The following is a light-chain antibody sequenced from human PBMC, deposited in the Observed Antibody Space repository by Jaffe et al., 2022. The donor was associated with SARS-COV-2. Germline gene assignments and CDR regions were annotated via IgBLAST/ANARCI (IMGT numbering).Light chain of an antibody. CDR3: QQHLDPFYT. J-gene: IGKJ2*01. Sequence: EIVLSQSPGTLSLSPGERATLSCRASQSIDSTFLAWYQQRPGQRPRLLIYGASSRATGIPDRFSGSGSGTDFTLTISRLEPEDFAVYYCQQHLDPFYTFGQGTKLETK. CDR1: QSIDSTF. CDR2: GAS. V-gene: IGKV3-20*01.